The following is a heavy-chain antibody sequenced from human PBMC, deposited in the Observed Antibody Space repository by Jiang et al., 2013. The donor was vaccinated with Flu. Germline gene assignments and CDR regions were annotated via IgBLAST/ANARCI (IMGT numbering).Heavy chain of an antibody. CDR3: ARTGYCSGGSCESLSLGYYGMDV. CDR2: IDPSDSYT. V-gene: IGHV5-10-1*01. Sequence: KGSGYSFTSYWISWVRQMPGKGLGWMGRIDPSDSYTNYSPSFQGHVTISADKSISTAYLQWSSLKASDTAMYYCARTGYCSGGSCESLSLGYYGMDVWGKGTTVTVSS. J-gene: IGHJ6*04. CDR1: GYSFTSYW. D-gene: IGHD2-15*01.